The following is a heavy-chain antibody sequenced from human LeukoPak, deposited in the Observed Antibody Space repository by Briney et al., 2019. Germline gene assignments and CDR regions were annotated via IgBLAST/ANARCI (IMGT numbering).Heavy chain of an antibody. J-gene: IGHJ6*03. CDR1: GGSINSYY. CDR3: ARWSGSVTARNYYYYMDV. V-gene: IGHV4-59*08. CDR2: IYYSGST. D-gene: IGHD6-6*01. Sequence: SETLSLTCTVSGGSINSYYWSWIRQPPGKGLEWIGYIYYSGSTNYNPSLKSRVTISVDTSKNQFSLKLSSVTAADTAVYYCARWSGSVTARNYYYYMDVWGEGTTVTVSS.